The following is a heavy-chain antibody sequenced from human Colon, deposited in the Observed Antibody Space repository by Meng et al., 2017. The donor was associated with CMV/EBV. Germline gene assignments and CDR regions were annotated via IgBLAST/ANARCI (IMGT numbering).Heavy chain of an antibody. V-gene: IGHV3-11*01. CDR3: ASRYSYVGF. CDR1: GFTFRDNY. Sequence: GESLKISCAASGFTFRDNYMSWIRQAPGKGLEWISCISSSSATKYYADSVKGRFTISRDNAKQTLYLEMNNLRAEDTAVYYGASRYSYVGFWGHGTLVTVSS. J-gene: IGHJ4*01. D-gene: IGHD5-12*01. CDR2: ISSSSATK.